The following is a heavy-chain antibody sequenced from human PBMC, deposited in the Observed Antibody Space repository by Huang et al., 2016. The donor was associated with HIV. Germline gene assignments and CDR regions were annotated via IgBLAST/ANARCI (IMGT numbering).Heavy chain of an antibody. CDR1: GGSISSSSYY. CDR2: IYYSVVT. Sequence: QLQLQESGPGLVKPSETLSLTCTVSGGSISSSSYYWGGIRQPPGTGMEWIGGIYYSVVTYDNPSLKSRVTISVDTSKNQFSLKLSSVTAADTAVYYCARRWRYDSSGYYLNWFDPWGQGTLVTVSS. J-gene: IGHJ5*02. CDR3: ARRWRYDSSGYYLNWFDP. D-gene: IGHD3-22*01. V-gene: IGHV4-39*01.